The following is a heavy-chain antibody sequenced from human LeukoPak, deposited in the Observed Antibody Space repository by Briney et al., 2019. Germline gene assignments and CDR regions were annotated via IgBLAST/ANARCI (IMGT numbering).Heavy chain of an antibody. V-gene: IGHV3-23*01. J-gene: IGHJ3*02. CDR1: GFTFSSYS. Sequence: GGSLRLSCAASGFTFSSYSMNWVRQAPGKGLEWVSAISGSGGSTYYADSVKGRFTISRDNSKNTLYLQMNSLRAEDTAVYYCAKDQPYCGGDCYPDAFDIWGQGTMVTVSS. CDR2: ISGSGGST. D-gene: IGHD2-21*02. CDR3: AKDQPYCGGDCYPDAFDI.